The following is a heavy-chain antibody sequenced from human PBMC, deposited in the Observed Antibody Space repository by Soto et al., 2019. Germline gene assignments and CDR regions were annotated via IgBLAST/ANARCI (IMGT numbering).Heavy chain of an antibody. CDR1: GGTFSSYA. CDR3: ARDDEMVKDYYYYGMDG. J-gene: IGHJ6*02. CDR2: IIPIFGTA. V-gene: IGHV1-69*13. D-gene: IGHD2-8*01. Sequence: SVKVSCKASGGTFSSYAISWVRQAPGQGLEWMGGIIPIFGTANYAQKFQGRVTITADESTSTAYMELSSLRSEDTAVYYCARDDEMVKDYYYYGMDGWGQGTTVTVSS.